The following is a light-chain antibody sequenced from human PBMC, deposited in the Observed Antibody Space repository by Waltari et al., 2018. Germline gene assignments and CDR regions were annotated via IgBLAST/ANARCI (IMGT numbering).Light chain of an antibody. Sequence: DIQLTQYPSSLSAFVGDSVTITCRPSHDFSHYLAWYQQKPGQVPRLLIYEASTLQSGVPSRFSGSGSGTDFTLTISSLQPEDVAAYYCQKYTSTPRTFGHGTKIEIK. V-gene: IGKV1-27*01. CDR1: HDFSHY. CDR2: EAS. CDR3: QKYTSTPRT. J-gene: IGKJ3*01.